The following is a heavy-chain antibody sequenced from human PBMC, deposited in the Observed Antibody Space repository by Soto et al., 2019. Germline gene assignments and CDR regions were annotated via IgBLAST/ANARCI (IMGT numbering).Heavy chain of an antibody. CDR3: ARRYYDFWSGPKNYYYYMDV. J-gene: IGHJ6*03. V-gene: IGHV1-8*01. Sequence: VQLVQSGAEVKKPGASVKVSCKASGYTFTSYDINWVRQATGQGLEWMGWMNPNSGNTGYAQKFQGRVTMTRNTSISTAYMELSSLRSEDTAVYYCARRYYDFWSGPKNYYYYMDVWGKGTTVTVSS. D-gene: IGHD3-3*01. CDR2: MNPNSGNT. CDR1: GYTFTSYD.